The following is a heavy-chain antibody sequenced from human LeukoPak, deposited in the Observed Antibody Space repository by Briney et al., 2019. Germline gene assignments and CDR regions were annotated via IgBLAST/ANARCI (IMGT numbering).Heavy chain of an antibody. J-gene: IGHJ4*02. V-gene: IGHV1-46*03. CDR1: GYTFTSYY. D-gene: IGHD2-2*02. Sequence: ASVKVSCKASGYTFTSYYMHWVRQAPGQGLEWMGIINPSGGGTSYAPKFQGRVTVTRDTSTSTVYMELRSLRSEDTAVYYCARVDCSSGRCYTLDFDYWGQGTLVTVSS. CDR2: INPSGGGT. CDR3: ARVDCSSGRCYTLDFDY.